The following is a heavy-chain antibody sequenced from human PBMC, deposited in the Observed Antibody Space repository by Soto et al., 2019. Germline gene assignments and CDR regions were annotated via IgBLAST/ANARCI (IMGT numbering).Heavy chain of an antibody. V-gene: IGHV1-3*01. CDR3: TRAPLGIIVAPDY. D-gene: IGHD6-19*01. J-gene: IGHJ4*02. CDR1: GYTFTSYA. Sequence: ASVKVSCKASGYTFTSYAMHWVRQAPGQRLEWMGWINAGNGNTKYSQKFQGRVTVSTDTSISTTYMELSSLTSEDTAVYYCTRAPLGIIVAPDYWGQGTLVTVSS. CDR2: INAGNGNT.